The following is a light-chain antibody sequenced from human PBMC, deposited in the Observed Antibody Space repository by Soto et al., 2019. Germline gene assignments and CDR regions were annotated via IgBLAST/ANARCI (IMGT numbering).Light chain of an antibody. Sequence: QSVLTQPPSVSGAPGQRVTISCTGSSSNFGAGNDVQWYQQLPGTAPKLLIFGNNNRPSGVPDRFSGSKSGTSASLAISGLQAEDEADYYCQSYDSSLRGYVFGTGTKHTVL. CDR2: GNN. CDR3: QSYDSSLRGYV. V-gene: IGLV1-40*01. CDR1: SSNFGAGND. J-gene: IGLJ1*01.